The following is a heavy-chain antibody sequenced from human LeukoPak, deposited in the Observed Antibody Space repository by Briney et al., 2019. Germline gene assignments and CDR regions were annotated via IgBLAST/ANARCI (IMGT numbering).Heavy chain of an antibody. CDR2: IYPGDSDT. CDR3: ASLIAAAGTKVDY. CDR1: GYSFTSYW. J-gene: IGHJ4*02. D-gene: IGHD6-13*01. V-gene: IGHV5-51*01. Sequence: GESLKIPCKGSGYSFTSYWIGWVRQMPGKGLEWMGIIYPGDSDTRYSPSFQGQVTISADKSISTAYLQWSSLKASDTAMYYCASLIAAAGTKVDYWGQGTLVTVSS.